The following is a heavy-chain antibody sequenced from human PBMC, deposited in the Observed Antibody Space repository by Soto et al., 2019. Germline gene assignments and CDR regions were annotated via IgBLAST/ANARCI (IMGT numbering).Heavy chain of an antibody. Sequence: GGSLRLSCAASGFTFSSYWMSWVRQAPGKGLEWVANIKQDGSEKYYVDSVKGRFTISRDNAKNSLYLQMNSLRAEDTAVYYCAILSSQGSIAARGDAFDIWGQGTMVTVSS. CDR2: IKQDGSEK. CDR3: AILSSQGSIAARGDAFDI. CDR1: GFTFSSYW. V-gene: IGHV3-7*05. D-gene: IGHD6-6*01. J-gene: IGHJ3*02.